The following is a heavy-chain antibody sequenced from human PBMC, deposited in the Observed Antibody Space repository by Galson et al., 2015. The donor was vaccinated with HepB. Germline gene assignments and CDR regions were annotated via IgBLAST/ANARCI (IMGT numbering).Heavy chain of an antibody. CDR3: ANPTWLNLWWPFDY. CDR2: ISYDGRNK. Sequence: SLRLSCAASGLTFSAYAMNWVRQAPGKGLEWVAVISYDGRNKYYADSVKGRFTISRDNSKNTFYLQMNSLRAEDTAVYYCANPTWLNLWWPFDYWGQGTLVTVSS. CDR1: GLTFSAYA. J-gene: IGHJ4*02. D-gene: IGHD2-8*01. V-gene: IGHV3-30*04.